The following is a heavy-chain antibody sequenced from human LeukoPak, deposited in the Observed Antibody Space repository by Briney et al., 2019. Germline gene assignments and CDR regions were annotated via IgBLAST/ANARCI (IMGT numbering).Heavy chain of an antibody. V-gene: IGHV3-11*01. J-gene: IGHJ4*02. CDR1: AFVFSDYY. D-gene: IGHD3-22*01. CDR3: ARTDDSSGYYRD. CDR2: ISDSGSTI. Sequence: PGGSLRPSCAASAFVFSDYYMSWIRQAPGKGLEWVSYISDSGSTIYYADSVKGRFTISRDNVKNSLYLQMNSLRAEDTAVYYCARTDDSSGYYRDWGQGTLVTVSS.